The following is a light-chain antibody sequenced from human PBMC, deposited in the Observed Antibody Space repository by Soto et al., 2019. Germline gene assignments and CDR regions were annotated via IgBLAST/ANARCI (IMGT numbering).Light chain of an antibody. V-gene: IGKV3-20*01. Sequence: EIVMTQSPPTLSVSPGERAAVCCRASQSVSSNLAWYQQKPGQAPRLLIYGASSRATGIPDRFSGSGSGTDFTLTISRLEPEDFAVYYCQQYGSSPLTFGGGTKVDIK. CDR3: QQYGSSPLT. CDR1: QSVSSN. CDR2: GAS. J-gene: IGKJ4*01.